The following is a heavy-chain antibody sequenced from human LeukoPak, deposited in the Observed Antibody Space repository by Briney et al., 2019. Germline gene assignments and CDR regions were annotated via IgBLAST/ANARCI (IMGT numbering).Heavy chain of an antibody. CDR3: AAVLIYGGHLSY. CDR1: GHTLSDLS. V-gene: IGHV1-24*01. Sequence: ASVKVSCKVSGHTLSDLSVHWVLQAPGKGLEWVGGLQPEDAETVYAQSFQGRVTMTEDTSTDTAYMELSSLRSEDTAVYYCAAVLIYGGHLSYWGQGTLVTVSS. D-gene: IGHD5-12*01. J-gene: IGHJ4*02. CDR2: LQPEDAET.